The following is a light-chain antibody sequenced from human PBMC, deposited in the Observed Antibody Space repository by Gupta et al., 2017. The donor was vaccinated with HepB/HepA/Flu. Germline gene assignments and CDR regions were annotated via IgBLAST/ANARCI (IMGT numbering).Light chain of an antibody. J-gene: IGKJ1*01. Sequence: EIVMTQASATLSVSPGERGTLSCRAKPSVSNNLAWYQQKPGLAPRGLIYGASTRATGIPARFSGSGSGTEFTLTISSLQSEDFAVYFCQQFNSWPRTFGQGTRVEIK. CDR1: PSVSNN. CDR2: GAS. V-gene: IGKV3-15*01. CDR3: QQFNSWPRT.